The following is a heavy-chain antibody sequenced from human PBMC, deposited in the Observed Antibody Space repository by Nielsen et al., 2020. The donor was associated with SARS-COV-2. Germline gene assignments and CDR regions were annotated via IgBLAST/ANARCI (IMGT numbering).Heavy chain of an antibody. CDR3: ARGLPAAAGTLYYYYYYMDV. J-gene: IGHJ6*03. D-gene: IGHD6-13*01. V-gene: IGHV4-39*07. CDR2: SYYSGTT. Sequence: RQAPGKGLEWIGTSYYSGTTSYNPSLKSRVTISVDTSKNQFSLKLSSVTAADTAVYYCARGLPAAAGTLYYYYYYMDVWGKGTTVTVSS.